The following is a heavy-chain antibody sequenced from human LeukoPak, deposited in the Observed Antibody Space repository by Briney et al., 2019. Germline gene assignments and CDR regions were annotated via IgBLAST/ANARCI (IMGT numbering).Heavy chain of an antibody. CDR1: GFSFDDYA. CDR2: ISGDGGSA. D-gene: IGHD3-10*01. J-gene: IGHJ5*01. CDR3: AKDSARIGSSYSYNWFDF. V-gene: IGHV3-43*02. Sequence: GGSLRLSCAASGFSFDDYAIHWVRHAPGKGLERVSVISGDGGSAYFGDSVKGRFTVSRDNSKNSLYLQMNSLRTEDTALYFCAKDSARIGSSYSYNWFDFWGQGTLVTVSS.